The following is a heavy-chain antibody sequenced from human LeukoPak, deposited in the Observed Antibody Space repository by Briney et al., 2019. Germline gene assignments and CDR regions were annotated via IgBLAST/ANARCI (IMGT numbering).Heavy chain of an antibody. J-gene: IGHJ5*02. CDR2: ISAYNGNT. Sequence: ASVKVSCKASGYTFTSYGINWVRQAPGQGPEWMGWISAYNGNTKYAQNLQGRVTMTTDTSTSTAYMELSRLRSDDTAVYYCAREIITMVRGTAFDPWGQGTLVTVSS. D-gene: IGHD3-10*01. V-gene: IGHV1-18*01. CDR1: GYTFTSYG. CDR3: AREIITMVRGTAFDP.